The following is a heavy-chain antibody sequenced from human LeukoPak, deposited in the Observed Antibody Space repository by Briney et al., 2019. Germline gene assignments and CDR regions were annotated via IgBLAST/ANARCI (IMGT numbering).Heavy chain of an antibody. CDR3: VRSKYLFDY. D-gene: IGHD2-2*01. V-gene: IGHV4-31*03. Sequence: SETLSLTCTVSGGSISSGGYFWSWIRQHPGKGLEWIGYIYYSGSTYYNPSLKSRVTISVDTSKNQFSLKLSSVTPADTAVYYCVRSKYLFDYWGQGTLVTVSS. CDR1: GGSISSGGYF. J-gene: IGHJ4*02. CDR2: IYYSGST.